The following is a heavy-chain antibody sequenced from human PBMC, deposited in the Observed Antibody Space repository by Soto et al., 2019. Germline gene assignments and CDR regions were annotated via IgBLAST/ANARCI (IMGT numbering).Heavy chain of an antibody. V-gene: IGHV5-51*01. Sequence: PGESLKISCRGSVYYSSSYWIAWVRQMSGKGLEWLGSVYVSDSETKYSPSFQGQVTISADKYTNTAYLYWSSLKASDTAMYYCARRGTLSGRDAFDVWGEGTMVTVSS. CDR2: VYVSDSET. CDR3: ARRGTLSGRDAFDV. J-gene: IGHJ3*01. CDR1: VYYSSSYW. D-gene: IGHD5-12*01.